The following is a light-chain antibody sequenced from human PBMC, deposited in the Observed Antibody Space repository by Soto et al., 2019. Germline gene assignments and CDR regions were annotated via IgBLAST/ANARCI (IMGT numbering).Light chain of an antibody. V-gene: IGKV3-20*01. CDR2: GAS. Sequence: EIVLTQSPGTLSLSPGERATLSCRASQSVSGSSLAWYQQIPGQAPRLLIYGASSSATGIPDMFSGSASGTDFTLTISRLEPEDFAMYYCQEYGSSPTITFGQGKRLEIK. CDR1: QSVSGSS. J-gene: IGKJ5*01. CDR3: QEYGSSPTIT.